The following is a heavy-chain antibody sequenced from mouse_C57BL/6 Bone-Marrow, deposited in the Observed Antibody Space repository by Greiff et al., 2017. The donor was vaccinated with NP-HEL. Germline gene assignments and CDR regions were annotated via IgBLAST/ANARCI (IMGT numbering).Heavy chain of an antibody. CDR2: IHPNSGST. J-gene: IGHJ2*01. CDR3: ARSQLVYFDY. Sequence: QVQLQQPGAELVKPGASVKLSCKASGYTFTSYWMHWVKQRPGQGLEWIGMIHPNSGSTNYNEKFKSKATLTVDKSSSIAYMQLSSLTSEDSAVYYCARSQLVYFDYWGQGTTLTVSS. V-gene: IGHV1-64*01. CDR1: GYTFTSYW. D-gene: IGHD4-1*02.